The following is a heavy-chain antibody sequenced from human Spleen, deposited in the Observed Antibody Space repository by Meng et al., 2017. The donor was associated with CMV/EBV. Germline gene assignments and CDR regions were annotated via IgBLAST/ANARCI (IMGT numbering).Heavy chain of an antibody. J-gene: IGHJ2*01. CDR1: SYA. V-gene: IGHV1-69*05. D-gene: IGHD2-2*03. CDR2: IIPIFGTA. CDR3: ARVRGSGYCSSTSCSTGYFDL. Sequence: SYAISWVRQAPGQGSEWMGGIIPIFGTANYAQKLQGRVTITTDESTSTAYMELSSLRSEDTAVYYCARVRGSGYCSSTSCSTGYFDLWGRGTLVTVSS.